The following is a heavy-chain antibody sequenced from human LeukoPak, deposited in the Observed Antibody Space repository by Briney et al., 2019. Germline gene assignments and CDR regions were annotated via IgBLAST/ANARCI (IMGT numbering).Heavy chain of an antibody. D-gene: IGHD1-14*01. V-gene: IGHV4-39*07. CDR2: INHSGST. CDR1: GGSISSGGYS. J-gene: IGHJ6*02. CDR3: ARGQKAKPLRNPYGMDV. Sequence: PSETLSLTCTVSGGSISSGGYSWSWIRQPPGKGLEWIGEINHSGSTNYNPSLKSRVTISVDTSKNQFSLKLSSVTAADTAVYYCARGQKAKPLRNPYGMDVWGQGTTVTVSS.